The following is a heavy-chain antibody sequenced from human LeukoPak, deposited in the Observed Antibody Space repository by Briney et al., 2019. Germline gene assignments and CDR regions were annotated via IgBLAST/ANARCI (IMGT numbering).Heavy chain of an antibody. CDR2: INGDGSNK. D-gene: IGHD4-23*01. Sequence: PGGSLRLSCAASGFTFSRYWVHWVRQAPGKGLVWVSRINGDGSNKGHVDPVKGRFTVSRDNVKNTVYLQMNSLRVEDTAVYYCARGGCGGAFDIWGQGTMVTVSS. CDR1: GFTFSRYW. J-gene: IGHJ3*02. V-gene: IGHV3-74*01. CDR3: ARGGCGGAFDI.